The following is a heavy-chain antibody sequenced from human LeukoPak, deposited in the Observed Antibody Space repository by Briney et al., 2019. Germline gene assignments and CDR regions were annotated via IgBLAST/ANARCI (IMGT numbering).Heavy chain of an antibody. V-gene: IGHV3-7*03. CDR2: IKQDGSEK. J-gene: IGHJ3*02. Sequence: GGSLRLSCAASGFSFSNYWMSWVRQAPGKGLDWMANIKQDGSEKNYVDSVKGRFTISRDNAKNSLYLQMNSLRAEDTAVYYCARGGLWFGDNVFDIWGRGTMVTVSS. D-gene: IGHD3-10*01. CDR3: ARGGLWFGDNVFDI. CDR1: GFSFSNYW.